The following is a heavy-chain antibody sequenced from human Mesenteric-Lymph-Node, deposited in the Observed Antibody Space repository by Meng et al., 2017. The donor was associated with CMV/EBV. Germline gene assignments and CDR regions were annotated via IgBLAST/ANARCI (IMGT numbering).Heavy chain of an antibody. CDR2: ISSESSHT. Sequence: GSLKISCAASGFDFTKYSMNWVRQAPGKGPEWVASISSESSHTEYAESMKGRITISRDNAKNSLHMEMNNLRVEDTAVYYCARGFHYYDSSGLLIWGPGTLVTVSS. D-gene: IGHD3-22*01. CDR1: GFDFTKYS. V-gene: IGHV3-21*06. J-gene: IGHJ4*02. CDR3: ARGFHYYDSSGLLI.